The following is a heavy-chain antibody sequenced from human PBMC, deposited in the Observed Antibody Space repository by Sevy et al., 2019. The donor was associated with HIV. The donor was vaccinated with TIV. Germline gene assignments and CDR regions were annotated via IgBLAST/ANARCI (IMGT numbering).Heavy chain of an antibody. D-gene: IGHD3-3*01. J-gene: IGHJ6*02. CDR3: ARESRYYDFWGGYYSHYGMDV. CDR2: MNPNSGNT. V-gene: IGHV1-8*01. CDR1: GYTFTSYD. Sequence: ASVKVSCKASGYTFTSYDINWVRQATGQGLEWMGWMNPNSGNTGYAQKFQGRVTMTRNTSISTAYMELSSLRSEDTAVYYCARESRYYDFWGGYYSHYGMDVWGQGTTVTVSS.